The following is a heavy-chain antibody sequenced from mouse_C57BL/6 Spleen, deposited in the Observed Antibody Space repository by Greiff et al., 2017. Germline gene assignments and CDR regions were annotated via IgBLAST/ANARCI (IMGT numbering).Heavy chain of an antibody. Sequence: QVQLQQSGPELVKPGASVKISCKASGYAFSSSWMNWVKQRPGKGLEWIGRIYPGDGDTNYNGKFKGKATLTADKSSSTAYMQLSSLTSEYSAVYFCARMVAYSNYGGRYFGYRGQSTTLTVSS. CDR2: IYPGDGDT. D-gene: IGHD2-5*01. CDR1: GYAFSSSW. J-gene: IGHJ2*01. CDR3: ARMVAYSNYGGRYFGY. V-gene: IGHV1-82*01.